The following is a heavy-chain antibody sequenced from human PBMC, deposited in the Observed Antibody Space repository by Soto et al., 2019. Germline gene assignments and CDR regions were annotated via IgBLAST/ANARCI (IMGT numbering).Heavy chain of an antibody. J-gene: IGHJ4*02. Sequence: GGSLRLSCEASGFTLRNYAMTWIRQAPGKGLEWVSLISANDVGTYYAESVKTRFTISTDQSRNTVYLQMDSLRADDTAIYYCAKAKNDYNWDNRPPFDYWGQGTLVTVYS. D-gene: IGHD1-20*01. CDR3: AKAKNDYNWDNRPPFDY. CDR1: GFTLRNYA. V-gene: IGHV3-23*01. CDR2: ISANDVGT.